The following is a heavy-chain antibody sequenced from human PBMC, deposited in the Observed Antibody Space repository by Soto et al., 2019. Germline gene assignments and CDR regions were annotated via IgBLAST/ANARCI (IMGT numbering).Heavy chain of an antibody. V-gene: IGHV1-2*02. J-gene: IGHJ5*02. Sequence: ASVKVSCKASGYTFTGYYMHWVRQAPGQGLEWMGWINPNSGGTDYAQKFQGRVTMARDTSISTAYMELSRLRSDDTAVYYCAGGVLSGSYYNWFDPWGQGTPVTVSS. CDR2: INPNSGGT. CDR3: AGGVLSGSYYNWFDP. CDR1: GYTFTGYY. D-gene: IGHD1-26*01.